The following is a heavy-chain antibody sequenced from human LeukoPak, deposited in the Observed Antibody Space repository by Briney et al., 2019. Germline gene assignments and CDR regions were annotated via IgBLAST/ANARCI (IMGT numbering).Heavy chain of an antibody. J-gene: IGHJ6*02. Sequence: ASVKVSCTASGYTFTSYGISWVRQAPGQGLEWMGWISAYNGNTNYAQKLQGRVTMTTDTSTSTAYTELRSLRSDDTAVYYCAREGAVAGTNYYYYYGMDVWGQGTTVTVSS. D-gene: IGHD6-19*01. V-gene: IGHV1-18*01. CDR3: AREGAVAGTNYYYYYGMDV. CDR2: ISAYNGNT. CDR1: GYTFTSYG.